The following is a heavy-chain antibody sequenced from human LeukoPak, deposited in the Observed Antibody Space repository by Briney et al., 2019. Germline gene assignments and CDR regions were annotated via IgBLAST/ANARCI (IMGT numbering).Heavy chain of an antibody. CDR2: INPNSGGT. CDR1: GYTFTGYC. CDR3: ARGPHISDGSGNYYYGY. Sequence: GASVKVSCKASGYTFTGYCMHWVRQAPGQVLEWMGWINPNSGGTNYAQKFQGRVTMTRDTSISTAYMELSRQRSDDTAVYYCARGPHISDGSGNYYYGYWGQGTMVTVSS. D-gene: IGHD3-10*01. V-gene: IGHV1-2*02. J-gene: IGHJ4*02.